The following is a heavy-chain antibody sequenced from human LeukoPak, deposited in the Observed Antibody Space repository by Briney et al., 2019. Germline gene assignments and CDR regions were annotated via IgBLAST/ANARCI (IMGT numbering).Heavy chain of an antibody. Sequence: PGGSLRLSCAASGFTFSSYSMNWVRQAPGKGLEWVSSISSSSSYIYYADSVKGRFTISRDNAKNSLYLQMNSLRAEDTAVYYCARGTGYSYDQVGYWGQGTLVTVSS. CDR2: ISSSSSYI. D-gene: IGHD5-18*01. V-gene: IGHV3-21*01. J-gene: IGHJ4*02. CDR3: ARGTGYSYDQVGY. CDR1: GFTFSSYS.